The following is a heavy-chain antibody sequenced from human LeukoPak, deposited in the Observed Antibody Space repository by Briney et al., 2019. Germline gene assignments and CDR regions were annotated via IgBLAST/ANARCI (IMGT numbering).Heavy chain of an antibody. CDR1: GFTFSDYY. CDR3: ARDGELGSPADAFDI. V-gene: IGHV3-11*04. J-gene: IGHJ3*02. D-gene: IGHD1-26*01. CDR2: ISSSGRTI. Sequence: GGSLRLSCAASGFTFSDYYMNWIRQAPGKGLEWVSSISSSGRTIYYADSVKGRFTISRDNAKNSLYLQMNSLRAEDTAVYYCARDGELGSPADAFDIWGQGTMVTVSS.